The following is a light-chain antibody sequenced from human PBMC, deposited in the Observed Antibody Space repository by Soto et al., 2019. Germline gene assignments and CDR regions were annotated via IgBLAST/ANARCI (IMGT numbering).Light chain of an antibody. CDR3: AAWDDSLNGYV. CDR2: SNS. V-gene: IGLV1-44*01. J-gene: IGLJ1*01. CDR1: SSKNGSNN. Sequence: LNRAPSATCTPRPRVHISCSGNSSKNGSNNVKWCQQLPGTAPKLLIYSNSQRPSGVPDRFSGSKSGTSASLAISGLQSEDEADYYCAAWDDSLNGYVFGTGTKVTVL.